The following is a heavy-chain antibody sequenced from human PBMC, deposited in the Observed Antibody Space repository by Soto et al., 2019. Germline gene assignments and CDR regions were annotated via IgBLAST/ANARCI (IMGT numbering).Heavy chain of an antibody. CDR3: AWGYYYGSGGYYRDAFDI. J-gene: IGHJ3*02. CDR1: GVTFSSYA. CDR2: ISGSGGST. Sequence: GGALRLSCAASGVTFSSYAMSWVRQAPGKGLEWVSAISGSGGSTYYADSVKGRFTISRDNSKNTLYLQMNSLRAEDTAVYYCAWGYYYGSGGYYRDAFDISGRGTMVTVSS. D-gene: IGHD3-10*01. V-gene: IGHV3-23*01.